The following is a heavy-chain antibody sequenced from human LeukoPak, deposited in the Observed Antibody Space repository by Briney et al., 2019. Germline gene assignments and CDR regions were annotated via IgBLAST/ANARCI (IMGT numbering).Heavy chain of an antibody. D-gene: IGHD5-24*01. CDR1: GYTFTSYA. Sequence: ASVKVSCKASGYTFTSYAMHWVRRAPGQRLEWMGWINAGNGNTKYSQKFQGRVTITRDTSASTAYMELSSLTSEDTAVYYCARGRWSATTATYYLDFWGQGTLVTVSS. CDR3: ARGRWSATTATYYLDF. J-gene: IGHJ4*02. CDR2: INAGNGNT. V-gene: IGHV1-3*01.